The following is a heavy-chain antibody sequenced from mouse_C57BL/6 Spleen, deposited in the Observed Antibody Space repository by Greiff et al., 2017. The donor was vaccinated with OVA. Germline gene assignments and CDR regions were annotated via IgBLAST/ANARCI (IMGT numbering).Heavy chain of an antibody. D-gene: IGHD2-2*01. CDR1: GYSFTSYY. J-gene: IGHJ4*01. CDR2: IYPGSGNT. CDR3: ARSEGYDVGYAMDY. V-gene: IGHV1-66*01. Sequence: VQLQQSGPELVKPGASVKISCKASGYSFTSYYIHWVKQRPGQGLEWIGWIYPGSGNTKYNEKFKGKATLTADTSSSTAYMQLSSLTSEDSAVYYCARSEGYDVGYAMDYWGQGTSVTVSS.